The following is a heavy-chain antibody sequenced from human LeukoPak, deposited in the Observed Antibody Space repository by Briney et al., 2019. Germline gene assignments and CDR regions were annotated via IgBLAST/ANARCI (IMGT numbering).Heavy chain of an antibody. CDR1: GFTFRTYA. J-gene: IGHJ4*02. Sequence: GGALRLSSAAPGFTFRTYALRWVRQAPGKGLERVSPIRGRGGSTYYTDTVKGRVTLSRDNSKNTLYLQMNSRRGEDTAVYYCAKPLGHVPFDYFDFWGQGTLVTVSS. CDR2: IRGRGGST. D-gene: IGHD3-10*01. V-gene: IGHV3-23*01. CDR3: AKPLGHVPFDYFDF.